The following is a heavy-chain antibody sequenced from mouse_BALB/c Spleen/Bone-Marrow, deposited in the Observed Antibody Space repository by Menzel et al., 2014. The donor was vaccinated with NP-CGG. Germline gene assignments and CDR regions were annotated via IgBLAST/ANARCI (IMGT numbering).Heavy chain of an antibody. Sequence: QVQPQQPGAELVKPGASVKLSCKASGYTFTNYYMYWVKQRPGQGLEWIGEINPSNGGPNFNEKFKSKATLTVDKSSSTAYMQLSSLTSEDSAVYYCTRARPGGFAYWGQGTLVTVSA. J-gene: IGHJ3*01. CDR3: TRARPGGFAY. CDR2: INPSNGGP. D-gene: IGHD4-1*01. V-gene: IGHV1S81*02. CDR1: GYTFTNYY.